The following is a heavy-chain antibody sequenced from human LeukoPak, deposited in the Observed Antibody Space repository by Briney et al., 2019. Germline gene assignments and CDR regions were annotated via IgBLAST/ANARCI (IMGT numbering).Heavy chain of an antibody. V-gene: IGHV3-53*01. CDR1: GFTVSNNY. CDR2: IYSGGAT. D-gene: IGHD2-15*01. Sequence: GGSLRLSCAASGFTVSNNYMRWVRQAPGKGLEWVSSIYSGGATKYADSVKGRFTISRDNSKNTLYLQMNSLRVEDTAVYYCARERRYCSGDNCYSGFDYWGQGTLVTVSS. CDR3: ARERRYCSGDNCYSGFDY. J-gene: IGHJ4*02.